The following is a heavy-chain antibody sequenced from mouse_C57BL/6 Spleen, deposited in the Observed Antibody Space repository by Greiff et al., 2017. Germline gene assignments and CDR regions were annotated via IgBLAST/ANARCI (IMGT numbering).Heavy chain of an antibody. CDR3: ARAYDGYSHWYFDV. D-gene: IGHD2-3*01. V-gene: IGHV1-26*01. CDR1: GYTFTDYY. Sequence: VQLQQSGPELVKPGASVKISCKASGYTFTDYYMNWVKQSHGKSLEWIGDINPNNGGTSYNQKFKGKATLTVDKSSSTAYMELRSLTSEDSAVYYCARAYDGYSHWYFDVWGTGTTVTVSS. J-gene: IGHJ1*03. CDR2: INPNNGGT.